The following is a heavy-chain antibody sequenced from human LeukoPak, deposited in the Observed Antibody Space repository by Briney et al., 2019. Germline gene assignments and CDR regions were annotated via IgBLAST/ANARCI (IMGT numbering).Heavy chain of an antibody. J-gene: IGHJ4*02. CDR3: AKQSYARSLGE. Sequence: GGILRFSCATSGFPFSDFSMSWVRQAPGKGLEWISTTNSGGTSTYYAESVKGRFTITRDNSKNTLYLQMSSLRVEDTAVYYCAKQSYARSLGEGGPGTLVSVSS. D-gene: IGHD2-8*01. V-gene: IGHV3-23*01. CDR2: TNSGGTST. CDR1: GFPFSDFS.